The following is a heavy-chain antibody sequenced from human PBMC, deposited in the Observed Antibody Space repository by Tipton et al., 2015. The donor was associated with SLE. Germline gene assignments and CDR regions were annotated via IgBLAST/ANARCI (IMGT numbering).Heavy chain of an antibody. CDR1: GGSISSGNYY. V-gene: IGHV4-39*07. CDR2: IYHSGST. J-gene: IGHJ4*02. Sequence: TLSLTCTVSGGSISSGNYYWSWIRQPPGQGLEWIGSIYHSGSTHYNPSLKSRVTISVDTSKNPFSLKLSSVTAADTAVYYCARAALPNYFDYWGQGTLVTVSS. CDR3: ARAALPNYFDY.